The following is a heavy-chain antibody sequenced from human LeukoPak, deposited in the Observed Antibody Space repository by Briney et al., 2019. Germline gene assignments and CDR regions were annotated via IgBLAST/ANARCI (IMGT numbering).Heavy chain of an antibody. V-gene: IGHV1-46*01. CDR3: ARDLIEGSGYYSSTSWGDQLGFDP. D-gene: IGHD2-2*01. CDR1: GYTFTSYY. Sequence: ASVKVSCKASGYTFTSYYMHWVRQAPGQGLEWMGIINPSGGSTSYAQKFQGRVTKTRDTSTSTVYMELSSLRSEDTAVYYCARDLIEGSGYYSSTSWGDQLGFDPWGQGTLVTVSS. CDR2: INPSGGST. J-gene: IGHJ5*02.